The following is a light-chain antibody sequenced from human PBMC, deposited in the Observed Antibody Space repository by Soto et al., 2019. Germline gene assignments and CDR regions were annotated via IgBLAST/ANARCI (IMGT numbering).Light chain of an antibody. CDR2: KAS. CDR1: QSISSW. J-gene: IGKJ5*01. Sequence: DIQMIQSPSTLSASVGDRVTITCRASQSISSWLAWYQQKPGKAPKLLIYKASSLESGVPSRFSGSGSGTDFTLTISSLQPEDFATYYCQQSYSPITFGQGTRLEIK. CDR3: QQSYSPIT. V-gene: IGKV1-5*03.